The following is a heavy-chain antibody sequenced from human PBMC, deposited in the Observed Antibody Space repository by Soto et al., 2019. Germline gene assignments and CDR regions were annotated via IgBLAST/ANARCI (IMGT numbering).Heavy chain of an antibody. Sequence: PGGSLRHSCAASGFTFSSYVMNWVRQAPGKGLEWVSTISGSGGTTYYADSVKGRFTISRDNSKNTLYLQMNSLRAEDTAVYYFALRVADYFDYWGQGTLVTVSS. CDR3: ALRVADYFDY. J-gene: IGHJ4*02. CDR2: ISGSGGTT. D-gene: IGHD2-15*01. CDR1: GFTFSSYV. V-gene: IGHV3-23*01.